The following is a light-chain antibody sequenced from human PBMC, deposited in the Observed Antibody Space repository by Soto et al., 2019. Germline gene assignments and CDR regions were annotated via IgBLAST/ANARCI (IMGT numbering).Light chain of an antibody. Sequence: EIVMTQSPATLSVSPGERATLSCRASQSVSSNLAWYQQKPGHAPRLLIYGASTRATGIPARLSGSGSGTEFTLTISSLQSEDLAVYYCQQYNNWPLFTFGPGTKVDIK. V-gene: IGKV3-15*01. CDR3: QQYNNWPLFT. CDR2: GAS. CDR1: QSVSSN. J-gene: IGKJ3*01.